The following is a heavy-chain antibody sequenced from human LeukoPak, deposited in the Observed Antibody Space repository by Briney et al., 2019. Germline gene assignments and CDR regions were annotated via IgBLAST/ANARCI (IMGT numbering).Heavy chain of an antibody. J-gene: IGHJ4*02. Sequence: SGGSLRLSCAASGFTFSSYDMHWVRQAPGKGLEWVAFIRYDGSNKYNADSVKGRFTISRDNSKNTLSLQMNSLRAEDTAVYYCAKLPREMATIAAAVYWGQGTLVTVSS. V-gene: IGHV3-30*02. CDR2: IRYDGSNK. CDR1: GFTFSSYD. CDR3: AKLPREMATIAAAVY. D-gene: IGHD5-24*01.